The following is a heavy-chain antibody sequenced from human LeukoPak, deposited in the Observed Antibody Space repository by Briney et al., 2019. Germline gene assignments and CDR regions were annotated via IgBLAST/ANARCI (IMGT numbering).Heavy chain of an antibody. Sequence: GGSLRLSCAASGFIFRSYEMNWVRQAPGKGLEWVSYISSSGSTIYYADSVKGRFTLSRDNAKNSLYLQMDSLRAEDTAVYYCARTGGSYPYYFEYWGQGTLVTVSS. CDR2: ISSSGSTI. V-gene: IGHV3-48*03. J-gene: IGHJ4*02. CDR3: ARTGGSYPYYFEY. CDR1: GFIFRSYE. D-gene: IGHD1-26*01.